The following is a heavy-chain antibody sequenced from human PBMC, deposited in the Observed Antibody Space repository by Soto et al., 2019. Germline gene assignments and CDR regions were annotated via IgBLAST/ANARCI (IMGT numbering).Heavy chain of an antibody. CDR1: GGTFSSYA. J-gene: IGHJ6*02. CDR2: IIPIFGTA. D-gene: IGHD5-18*01. Sequence: GASVKVSCKASGGTFSSYAISWVRQAPGQGLEWMGGIIPIFGTANYAQKFQGRVTITADESTSTAYMELSSLRSEDTAVYYCAREDVDTAMVDYYYYYGMDVWGQGTTVTVSS. CDR3: AREDVDTAMVDYYYYYGMDV. V-gene: IGHV1-69*13.